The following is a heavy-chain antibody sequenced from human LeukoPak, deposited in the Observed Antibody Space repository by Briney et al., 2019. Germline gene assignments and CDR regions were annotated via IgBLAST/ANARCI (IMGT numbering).Heavy chain of an antibody. V-gene: IGHV1-46*04. CDR3: ARDAYGGNLLPDY. Sequence: ASVKVSCKASGYTFTSYFIHWVRQAPGQGLEWMGIISPSGGSTTYAQKLQGRVTLTRDTSTDTVYMELSSLRSEDTAIYYCARDAYGGNLLPDYWGQGTRVTVSS. CDR1: GYTFTSYF. CDR2: ISPSGGST. J-gene: IGHJ4*02. D-gene: IGHD4-23*01.